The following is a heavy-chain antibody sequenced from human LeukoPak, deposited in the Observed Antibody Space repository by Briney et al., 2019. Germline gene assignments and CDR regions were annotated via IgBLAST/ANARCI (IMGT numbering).Heavy chain of an antibody. CDR2: ISSSSSYI. Sequence: GGSLRLSCAASGFTFSSYSMNWVRQAPGKGLEWVSSISSSSSYIYYADSVKGRFTISRDNAKNSLHLQMNSLRAEDTAVYYCARGYCSGTSCYVGSDIWGQGTMVTVSS. D-gene: IGHD2-2*01. J-gene: IGHJ3*02. V-gene: IGHV3-21*01. CDR1: GFTFSSYS. CDR3: ARGYCSGTSCYVGSDI.